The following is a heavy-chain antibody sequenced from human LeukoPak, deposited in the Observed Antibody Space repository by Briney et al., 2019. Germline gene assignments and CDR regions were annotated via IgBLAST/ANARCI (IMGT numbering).Heavy chain of an antibody. CDR3: GVKGGYNALDAPSDN. CDR2: VNGDGSTT. J-gene: IGHJ4*02. D-gene: IGHD5-12*01. CDR1: GFTFSRYW. V-gene: IGHV3-74*01. Sequence: GGSLRLSCAASGFTFSRYWMHWVRQAPGKGLEWVSRVNGDGSTTTYADSVKGRFTISRDNAKNTLYLQMNSLRVEDTAVYYCGVKGGYNALDAPSDNWGPGTLFTVSS.